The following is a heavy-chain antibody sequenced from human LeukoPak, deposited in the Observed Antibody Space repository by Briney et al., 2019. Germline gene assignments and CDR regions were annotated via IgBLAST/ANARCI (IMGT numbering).Heavy chain of an antibody. J-gene: IGHJ4*02. D-gene: IGHD4-23*01. CDR3: AREHYLGNDY. V-gene: IGHV3-64*01. Sequence: GGSLRLSCAASGFTFSNYVMHWVRQAPGKGLESVSAISNNGAGTYYANSVKGRFTISRDNSKNTLYLQMDNLRAEDMAVYYFAREHYLGNDYWGQGTLVTVSS. CDR1: GFTFSNYV. CDR2: ISNNGAGT.